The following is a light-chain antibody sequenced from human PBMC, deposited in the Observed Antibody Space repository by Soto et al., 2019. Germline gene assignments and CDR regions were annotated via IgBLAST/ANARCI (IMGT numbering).Light chain of an antibody. CDR2: HAS. Sequence: DIQMTQSPSTPSGSVGGRVTITCRASQTISSWLAWYQQKPGTAPKLLIYHASTLESGVPSRFSGSGSGTEFTLTISSLQPDDFATYYCQQYNSYSFGQGTKVDIK. J-gene: IGKJ1*01. V-gene: IGKV1-5*01. CDR1: QTISSW. CDR3: QQYNSYS.